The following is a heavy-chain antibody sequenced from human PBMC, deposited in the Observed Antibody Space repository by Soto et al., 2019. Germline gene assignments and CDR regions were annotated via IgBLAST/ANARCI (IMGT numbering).Heavy chain of an antibody. CDR3: ARGHTTDCSNGVCAFFYNHEMDV. J-gene: IGHJ6*02. D-gene: IGHD2-8*01. CDR2: INPKSGGT. V-gene: IGHV1-2*04. CDR1: GYSFTDYH. Sequence: ASVRVSCKASGYSFTDYHIHWVRQAPGQGLEWLGRINPKSGGTSTAQKFQGWVTMTRDRSISTVYTGLTRLRSEDTAVYFCARGHTTDCSNGVCAFFYNHEMDVWGQGTTVTVSS.